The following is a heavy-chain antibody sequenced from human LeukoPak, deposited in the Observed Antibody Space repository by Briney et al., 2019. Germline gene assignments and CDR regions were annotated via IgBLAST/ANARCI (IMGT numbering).Heavy chain of an antibody. J-gene: IGHJ4*02. Sequence: GGTLRLSCAASGFTFSSYGMSWVRQAPGKGLEWVSAISGSGGSTYYADSVKGRFTISRDNSKNTLYLQMDSLRAEDTAVYYCAKHYPEVAYFDYWGQGTLVTVSS. CDR2: ISGSGGST. D-gene: IGHD2-15*01. CDR1: GFTFSSYG. V-gene: IGHV3-23*01. CDR3: AKHYPEVAYFDY.